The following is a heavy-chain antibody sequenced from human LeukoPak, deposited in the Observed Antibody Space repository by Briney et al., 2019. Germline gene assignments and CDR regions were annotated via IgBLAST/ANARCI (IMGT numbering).Heavy chain of an antibody. CDR2: IYYSGST. Sequence: SETLSLTCTVSGGSISSFYWSWLRQPPGKGLEWIGYIYYSGSTNYNPSLKSRVTISVDTSKNQFSLKLSSVTAADTAVYYCARGYSGSYGRFDYWGQGTLVTVSS. CDR1: GGSISSFY. V-gene: IGHV4-59*01. J-gene: IGHJ4*02. CDR3: ARGYSGSYGRFDY. D-gene: IGHD1-26*01.